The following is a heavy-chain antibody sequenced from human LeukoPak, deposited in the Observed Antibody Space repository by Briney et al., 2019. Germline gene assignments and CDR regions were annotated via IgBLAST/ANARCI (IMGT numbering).Heavy chain of an antibody. CDR1: GFTSSSYS. Sequence: GGSLRLSCAASGFTSSSYSMNWVRQAPGKGLEWVSSISSSSSYIYYADSVKGRFTISRDNAKNSLYLQMNSLRAEDTAVYYCARDDSSGYYSSYYYYGMDVWGQGTTVTVSS. CDR3: ARDDSSGYYSSYYYYGMDV. J-gene: IGHJ6*02. D-gene: IGHD3-22*01. V-gene: IGHV3-21*01. CDR2: ISSSSSYI.